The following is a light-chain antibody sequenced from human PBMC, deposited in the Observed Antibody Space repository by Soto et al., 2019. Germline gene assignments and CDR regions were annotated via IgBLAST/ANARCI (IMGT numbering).Light chain of an antibody. CDR3: CSWDSSLSAYV. J-gene: IGLJ1*01. V-gene: IGLV2-23*02. CDR2: EVN. Sequence: QSVLAQPASVSGSPGQSITISCTGTSSDFGNYNLVSWYQQHPGKVPKLILFEVNKRPSGVSGRFSGSKSGNTASLTISGLQAEDEADYYCCSWDSSLSAYVFGTGTKVTVL. CDR1: SSDFGNYNL.